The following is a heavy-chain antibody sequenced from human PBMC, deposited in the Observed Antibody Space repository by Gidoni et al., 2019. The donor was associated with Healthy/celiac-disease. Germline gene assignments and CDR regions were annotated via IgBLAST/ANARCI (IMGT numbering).Heavy chain of an antibody. J-gene: IGHJ4*02. CDR3: ARRQTWAPGSFGSFDY. CDR1: GYSFTSDW. D-gene: IGHD1-26*01. V-gene: IGHV5-51*01. Sequence: EVQLVQSGAEVKKPGASLKISCQGSGYSFTSDWIGWVRQMPGKGLGWMGIIYPGDSDTRYSPSFQGQVTISADKSISTAYLQWSSLKASDTAMYYCARRQTWAPGSFGSFDYWGQGTLVTVSS. CDR2: IYPGDSDT.